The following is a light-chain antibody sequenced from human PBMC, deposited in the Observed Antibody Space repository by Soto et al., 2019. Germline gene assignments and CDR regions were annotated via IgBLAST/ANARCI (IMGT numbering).Light chain of an antibody. J-gene: IGLJ3*02. V-gene: IGLV7-46*01. CDR3: LLVYGGAWV. Sequence: QTVVTQEPSLTVSPGGTVTLTCGSSTGVVTSTHYPYWFQQKPGQAPRTLIYDTSNKHSWTPARFSGSLLGGKAALTLSGXXXXXXADYYCLLVYGGAWVFGGGTKLTVL. CDR1: TGVVTSTHY. CDR2: DTS.